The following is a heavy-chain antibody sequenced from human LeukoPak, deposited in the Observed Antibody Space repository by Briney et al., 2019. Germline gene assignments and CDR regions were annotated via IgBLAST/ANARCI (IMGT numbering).Heavy chain of an antibody. CDR1: GGSFSGYY. D-gene: IGHD5-18*01. V-gene: IGHV4-34*01. CDR2: INHSGST. J-gene: IGHJ4*02. CDR3: ARGLTWIQLWSRGYFDY. Sequence: SETLSLTCAVYGGSFSGYYWSWIRQPPGKGLEWIGEINHSGSTNYNPSLKSRVTISVDTSKNQFSLKLSSVTAAGTAVYYCARGLTWIQLWSRGYFDYWGQGTLVTVSS.